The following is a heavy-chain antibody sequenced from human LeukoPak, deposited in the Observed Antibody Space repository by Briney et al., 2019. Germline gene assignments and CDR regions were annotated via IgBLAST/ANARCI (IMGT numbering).Heavy chain of an antibody. Sequence: SVKVSCKASGGTFSSYAISWVRQAPGQGLEWMGGIIPIFGTANYAQKFQGRLTMTTDTSTSTAYMELRSLRSDDTAVYYCARGFPPRIYYDSSGYYSYYFDYWGQGTLVTVSS. D-gene: IGHD3-22*01. CDR2: IIPIFGTA. J-gene: IGHJ4*02. CDR1: GGTFSSYA. CDR3: ARGFPPRIYYDSSGYYSYYFDY. V-gene: IGHV1-69*05.